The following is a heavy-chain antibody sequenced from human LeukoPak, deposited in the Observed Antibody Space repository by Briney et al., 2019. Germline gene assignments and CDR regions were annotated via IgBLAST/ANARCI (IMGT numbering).Heavy chain of an antibody. CDR1: GYTFTSYD. CDR3: ARGLRVFWSALSN. V-gene: IGHV1-8*03. J-gene: IGHJ4*02. CDR2: VNHNGGNT. D-gene: IGHD3-3*01. Sequence: ASVKVSCTASGYTFTSYDINWVRQATGQGLEWMGWVNHNGGNTGYAQKFQGRVTITRNTSISTAYMELSSLRSEDTAVYYCARGLRVFWSALSNWGQGTLVTVSS.